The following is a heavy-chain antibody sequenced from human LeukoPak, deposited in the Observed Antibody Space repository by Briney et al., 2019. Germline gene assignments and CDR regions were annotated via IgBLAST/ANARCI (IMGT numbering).Heavy chain of an antibody. Sequence: SETLSLTCAVYGRSFSGYYWNWIRQPPGKGLEWIGEINHSGSTNYNPSLKSRVTISIDTSKNQFSLKLSSVTAADTAVCYCAGGIAVAGLLWGQGTLVTVSS. J-gene: IGHJ4*02. CDR2: INHSGST. CDR1: GRSFSGYY. CDR3: AGGIAVAGLL. V-gene: IGHV4-34*01. D-gene: IGHD6-19*01.